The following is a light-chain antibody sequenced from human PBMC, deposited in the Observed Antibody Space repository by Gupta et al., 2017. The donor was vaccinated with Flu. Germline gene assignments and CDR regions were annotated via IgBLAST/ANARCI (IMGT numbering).Light chain of an antibody. CDR1: QSVSSLY. CDR2: GAV. V-gene: IGKV3-20*01. Sequence: DIVLTQSPGTLSLSPGESATLSCRPSQSVSSLYLAGYQQQPGQSPRLLIYGAVNRATGIPDRFSGSGSGTDVTLTISRLEPEDFAVEYCQQLDRFPKTFGQGTKVEIK. J-gene: IGKJ1*01. CDR3: QQLDRFPKT.